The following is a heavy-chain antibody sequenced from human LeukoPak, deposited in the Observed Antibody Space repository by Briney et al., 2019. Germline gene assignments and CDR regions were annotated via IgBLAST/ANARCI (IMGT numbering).Heavy chain of an antibody. D-gene: IGHD6-13*01. CDR1: GYTFTGYY. J-gene: IGHJ3*02. CDR2: FDPEDGET. V-gene: IGHV1-24*01. Sequence: ASVKVSCKASGYTFTGYYMHWVRQAPGKGLEWMGGFDPEDGETIYAQKFQGRVTMTEDTSTDTAYMELSSLRSEDTAVYYCATESAAGLTHDAYIWGQGTMVTVSS. CDR3: ATESAAGLTHDAYI.